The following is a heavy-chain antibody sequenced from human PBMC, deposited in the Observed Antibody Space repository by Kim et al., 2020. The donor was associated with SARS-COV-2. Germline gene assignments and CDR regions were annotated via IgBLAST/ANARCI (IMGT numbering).Heavy chain of an antibody. V-gene: IGHV1-69*13. D-gene: IGHD4-17*01. CDR3: ARARGGVYGDYRGWFDP. CDR1: GGTFSSYA. Sequence: SVKVSCKASGGTFSSYAISWVRQAPGQGLEWMGGIIPIFGTANYAQKFQGRVTITADESTSTAYMELSSLRSEDTAVYYCARARGGVYGDYRGWFDPWGQGTLVTVSS. CDR2: IIPIFGTA. J-gene: IGHJ5*02.